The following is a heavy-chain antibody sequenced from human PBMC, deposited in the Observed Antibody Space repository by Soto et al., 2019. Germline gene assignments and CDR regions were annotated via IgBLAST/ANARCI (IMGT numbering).Heavy chain of an antibody. CDR2: IGGITGSGAST. V-gene: IGHV3-23*01. Sequence: GGSLRLSCAAPGFTFSSYAMSWVRQAPGRGPAWVSVIGGITGSGASTYYADSVKDRYTISRDNFKNTQYLPMNSLRADATAGYYCAKSHEAKIIVPPDYWGQVTLVSVSS. CDR3: AKSHEAKIIVPPDY. CDR1: GFTFSSYA. D-gene: IGHD2-21*01. J-gene: IGHJ4*02.